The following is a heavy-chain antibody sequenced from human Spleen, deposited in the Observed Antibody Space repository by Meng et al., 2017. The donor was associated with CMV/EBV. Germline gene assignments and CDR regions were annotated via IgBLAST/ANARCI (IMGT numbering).Heavy chain of an antibody. D-gene: IGHD4-17*01. V-gene: IGHV3-33*01. J-gene: IGHJ6*02. CDR2: IWYDGSNK. CDR1: GFTFSSYG. Sequence: GESLKISCAASGFTFSSYGMHWVRQAPGKGLDWVSVIWYDGSNKYYADSVKGRFNISRDNSKNTLYLQMNSLRAEDTAVYYCARDPRTTVTTYPTHLYYYYGMDVWGQGTTVTVSS. CDR3: ARDPRTTVTTYPTHLYYYYGMDV.